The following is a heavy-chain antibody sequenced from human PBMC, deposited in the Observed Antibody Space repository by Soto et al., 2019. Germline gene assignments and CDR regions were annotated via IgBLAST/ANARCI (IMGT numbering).Heavy chain of an antibody. CDR2: IYWDDDK. CDR1: GFSLSTSGVG. V-gene: IGHV2-5*02. D-gene: IGHD2-8*01. J-gene: IGHJ4*02. CDR3: AHFFAGCTPDYFDY. Sequence: QITLKESGPTLVKPTQTLTLTCTFSGFSLSTSGVGVGWIRQPPGKALEWLALIYWDDDKRYSPSLKSRLTITKDTSKNQVVLTMTNMDPVDTATYYCAHFFAGCTPDYFDYWGQGTLFTVSS.